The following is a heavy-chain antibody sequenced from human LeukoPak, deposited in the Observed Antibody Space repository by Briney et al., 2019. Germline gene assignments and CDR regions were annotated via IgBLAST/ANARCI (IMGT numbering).Heavy chain of an antibody. CDR3: AKELWGSPGAFDI. CDR1: GSTFSSYG. J-gene: IGHJ3*02. V-gene: IGHV3-30*02. CDR2: IRYDGSNK. Sequence: GGSLRLSCAASGSTFSSYGMRWVRQAPGKGLEWVAFIRYDGSNKYYADSVKGRFTISRDNSKNTLYLQMNSLRAEDTAVYYCAKELWGSPGAFDIWGQGTMVTVSS. D-gene: IGHD3-16*01.